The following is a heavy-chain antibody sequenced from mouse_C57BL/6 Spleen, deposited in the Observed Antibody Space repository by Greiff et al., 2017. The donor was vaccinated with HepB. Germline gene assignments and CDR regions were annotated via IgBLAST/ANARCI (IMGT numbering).Heavy chain of an antibody. CDR3: VRHSEARCYFDV. V-gene: IGHV10-1*01. CDR2: IRSKSNNYAT. D-gene: IGHD3-1*01. CDR1: GFSFNTYA. J-gene: IGHJ1*03. Sequence: EVKLMESGGGLVQPKGSLKLSCAASGFSFNTYAMNWVRQAPGKGLEWVARIRSKSNNYATYYADSVKDRFTISRAYSESMLYLQMNNLKTDDTALYYCVRHSEARCYFDVWGTGTTVTVSS.